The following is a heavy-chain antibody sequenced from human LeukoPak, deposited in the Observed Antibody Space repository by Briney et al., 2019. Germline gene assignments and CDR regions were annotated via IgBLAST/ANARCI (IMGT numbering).Heavy chain of an antibody. Sequence: GALRLSCAAFRFIFSSYWMSWVRQAPGKGLEWVAHIKQDGSEKYYVDSVKGRFTISRDNGQNSLHLQMNSLRAEDTAVYYCVRLVDSAGVGYYYYYMDVWGKGTTVSVSS. CDR2: IKQDGSEK. J-gene: IGHJ6*03. D-gene: IGHD6-13*01. CDR3: VRLVDSAGVGYYYYYMDV. CDR1: RFIFSSYW. V-gene: IGHV3-7*01.